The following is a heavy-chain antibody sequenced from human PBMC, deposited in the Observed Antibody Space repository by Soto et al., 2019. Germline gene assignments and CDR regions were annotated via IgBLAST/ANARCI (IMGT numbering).Heavy chain of an antibody. Sequence: SETLSLTCTVSGGSISSNYWTRIRQPPGKGLEWIGYVYNSGSTNYNPSLKSRVTISEDTSKSQFSLKVNSMTAADTAVYYCARYRREAAAGYTLDYWGQGILVTVSS. CDR2: VYNSGST. CDR3: ARYRREAAAGYTLDY. D-gene: IGHD6-13*01. V-gene: IGHV4-59*01. J-gene: IGHJ4*02. CDR1: GGSISSNY.